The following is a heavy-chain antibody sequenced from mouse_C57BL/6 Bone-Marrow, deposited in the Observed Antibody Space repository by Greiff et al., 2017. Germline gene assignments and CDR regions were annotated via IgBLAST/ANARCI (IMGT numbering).Heavy chain of an antibody. CDR2: IDPSDSYT. J-gene: IGHJ2*01. V-gene: IGHV1-69*01. Sequence: QVQLKQPGAELVMPGASVKLSCKASGYTFTSYWMHWVKQRPGQGLEWIGEIDPSDSYTNYNQKFKGKSTLTVDKSSSTAYMQLSSLTSEDSAVYYCAREGAQAPYYCDYWGQGTTLTVSS. CDR1: GYTFTSYW. D-gene: IGHD3-2*02. CDR3: AREGAQAPYYCDY.